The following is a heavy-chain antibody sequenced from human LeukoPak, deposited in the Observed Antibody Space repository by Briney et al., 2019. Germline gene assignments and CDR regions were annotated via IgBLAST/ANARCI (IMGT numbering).Heavy chain of an antibody. V-gene: IGHV3-30-3*01. CDR3: AREHGNSGYDTNWFDP. D-gene: IGHD5-12*01. CDR1: GFTFSSYA. CDR2: ISYDGSNK. Sequence: PGRSLRLSCATSGFTFSSYAMHWVRQAPGKGLEWVAVISYDGSNKYYADSVKGRFTISRDNSKNTLYPQMNSLRAEDTAVYYCAREHGNSGYDTNWFDPWGQGTLVTVSS. J-gene: IGHJ5*02.